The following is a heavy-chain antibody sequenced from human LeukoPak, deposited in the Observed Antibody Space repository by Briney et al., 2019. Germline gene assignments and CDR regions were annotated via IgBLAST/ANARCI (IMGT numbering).Heavy chain of an antibody. CDR3: ARNQQLGGHSYYYYGMDV. D-gene: IGHD3-16*01. Sequence: GGSLRLSCAASGLRFSGQYMIWIRQAPGKGLEWVAFISGSGTDTFYADSVKGRFFISKDNTRDSLSLQMTSLSAEDTAIYYCARNQQLGGHSYYYYGMDVWGQGTTVTVSS. J-gene: IGHJ6*02. CDR1: GLRFSGQY. CDR2: ISGSGTDT. V-gene: IGHV3-11*01.